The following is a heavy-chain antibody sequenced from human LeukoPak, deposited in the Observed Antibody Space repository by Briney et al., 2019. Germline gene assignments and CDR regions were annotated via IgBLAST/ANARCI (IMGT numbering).Heavy chain of an antibody. CDR2: IYYDGST. Sequence: SETLSLTCTVSGGSISSSLYYWGWIRQPPGKGLEWIGNIYYDGSTYYNPSLKSRATISIDTSKNQFSLKLTSVTAADTALYFCARSIQIWHHSTFDYWGQGTLVTVSS. CDR3: ARSIQIWHHSTFDY. J-gene: IGHJ4*02. CDR1: GGSISSSLYY. D-gene: IGHD5-18*01. V-gene: IGHV4-39*07.